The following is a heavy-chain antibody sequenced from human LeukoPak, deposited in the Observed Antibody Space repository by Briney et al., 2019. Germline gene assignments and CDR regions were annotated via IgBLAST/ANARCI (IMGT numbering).Heavy chain of an antibody. V-gene: IGHV4-4*02. CDR1: GGSISSSNW. CDR2: IYHSGST. J-gene: IGHJ4*02. Sequence: PSETLSLTCAVSGGSISSSNWWSWVRPPPGKGLEWIGEIYHSGSTNYNPSLKSRVTISVDKSKNQFSLKLSSVTAADTAVYYCARASYYDFWSGYYIIDYWGQGTLVTVSS. D-gene: IGHD3-3*01. CDR3: ARASYYDFWSGYYIIDY.